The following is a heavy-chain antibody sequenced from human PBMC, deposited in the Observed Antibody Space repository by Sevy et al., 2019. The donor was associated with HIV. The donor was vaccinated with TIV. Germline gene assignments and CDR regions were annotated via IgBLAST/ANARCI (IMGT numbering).Heavy chain of an antibody. D-gene: IGHD3-22*01. V-gene: IGHV3-53*01. J-gene: IGHJ2*01. Sequence: GGSLRLSYAASGFTVSSNYMSWVRQAPGKGLEWVSVIYSGGSTYYADSVKGRFTISRDNSKNTLYLQMNSLRAEDTAVYYCARVADYYDSSGYSKINWYFDLWGRGTLVTVSS. CDR3: ARVADYYDSSGYSKINWYFDL. CDR2: IYSGGST. CDR1: GFTVSSNY.